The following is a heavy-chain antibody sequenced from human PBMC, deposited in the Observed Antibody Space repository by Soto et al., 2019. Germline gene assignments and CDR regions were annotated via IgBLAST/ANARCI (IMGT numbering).Heavy chain of an antibody. CDR3: ARDYSSSYSNYYYYGMDV. V-gene: IGHV4-31*03. D-gene: IGHD6-6*01. Sequence: TLSLTCPVSGASISSGGYYWSWIRQHPGKGLEWIGYIYYSGSTYYNPSLKSRATISVDASKNQFSLKLSSVTAADTAVYYCARDYSSSYSNYYYYGMDVWGQGTTVTVYS. CDR2: IYYSGST. J-gene: IGHJ6*02. CDR1: GASISSGGYY.